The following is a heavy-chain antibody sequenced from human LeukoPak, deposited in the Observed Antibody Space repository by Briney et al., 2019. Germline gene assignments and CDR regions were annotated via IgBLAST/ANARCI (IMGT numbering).Heavy chain of an antibody. CDR1: GYIFTGYY. CDR3: ARESDYGGNSVYGY. V-gene: IGHV1-8*02. D-gene: IGHD4-23*01. Sequence: ASVKVSCKASGYIFTGYYMHWVRQATGQGLEWMGWMNPNSGNTGYAQKFQGRVTMTRNTSISTAYMELSSLRSEDTAVYYCARESDYGGNSVYGYWGQGTLVTVSS. J-gene: IGHJ4*02. CDR2: MNPNSGNT.